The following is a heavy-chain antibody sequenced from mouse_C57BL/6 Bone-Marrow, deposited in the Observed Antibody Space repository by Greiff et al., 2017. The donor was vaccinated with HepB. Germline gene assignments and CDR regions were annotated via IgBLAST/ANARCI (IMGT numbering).Heavy chain of an antibody. V-gene: IGHV1-19*01. J-gene: IGHJ4*01. CDR1: GYTFTDYY. Sequence: SGPVLVKPGASVKMSCKASGYTFTDYYMNWVKQSHGKSLEWIGVINPYNGGTSYNQKFKGKATLTVDKSSSTAYMELNSLTSEDSAVYYCARTSDGYYYAMDYWGQGTSVTVSS. CDR3: ARTSDGYYYAMDY. CDR2: INPYNGGT.